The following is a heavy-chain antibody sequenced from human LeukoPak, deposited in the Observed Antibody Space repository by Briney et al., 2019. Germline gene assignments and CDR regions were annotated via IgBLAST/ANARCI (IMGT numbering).Heavy chain of an antibody. Sequence: SETLSLTCTVSGGSISSSSYYRGWIRQPPGKGLEWIGSIYYSGSTYYNPSLKSRVTISVDTSKNQFSLKLSSVTAADTAVYYCARSLGIAVAGFDYWGQGTLVTVSS. J-gene: IGHJ4*02. CDR1: GGSISSSSYY. CDR3: ARSLGIAVAGFDY. CDR2: IYYSGST. V-gene: IGHV4-39*01. D-gene: IGHD6-19*01.